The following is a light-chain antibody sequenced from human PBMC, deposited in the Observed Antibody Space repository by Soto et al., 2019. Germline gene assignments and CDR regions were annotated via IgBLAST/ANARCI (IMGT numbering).Light chain of an antibody. CDR2: VHSDGSH. V-gene: IGLV4-69*01. Sequence: QLVLTQSPSASASLGASVKITCSLRSGHNRYAIAWRQQRPEKGPRYLMKVHSDGSHSKGDGIPDRFSGSISGSEHYLSISSLQSEDEADYYCQTWGTGLVVFGGGTKLTVL. J-gene: IGLJ2*01. CDR3: QTWGTGLVV. CDR1: SGHNRYA.